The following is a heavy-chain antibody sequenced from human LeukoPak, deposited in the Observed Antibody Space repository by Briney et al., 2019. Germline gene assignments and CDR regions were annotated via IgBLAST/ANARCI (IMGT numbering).Heavy chain of an antibody. CDR3: ARGGSSGWYGLFDY. Sequence: SETLSLTCTVSGASVPIASHYWAWIRQPPGKGLEWIGEINHSGSTNYNPSLKSRVTISVDTSKNQFSLKLSSVTAADTAVYYCARGGSSGWYGLFDYWGQGTLVTVSS. J-gene: IGHJ4*02. D-gene: IGHD6-19*01. CDR2: INHSGST. CDR1: GASVPIASHY. V-gene: IGHV4-39*07.